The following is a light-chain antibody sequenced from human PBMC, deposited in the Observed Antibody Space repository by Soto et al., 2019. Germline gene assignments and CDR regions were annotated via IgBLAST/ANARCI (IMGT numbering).Light chain of an antibody. J-gene: IGLJ1*01. CDR3: SSYSTTRTRV. Sequence: QSALTQPASVSGSPGQSIAISCTVTSSDVGGYKYVAWYQQYPGKAPKMMMYDDSDRPLGVSDRFSGSKSGNTASLTISGLHAEDEADYYCSSYSTTRTRVFGAGTKLTVL. CDR2: DDS. V-gene: IGLV2-14*03. CDR1: SSDVGGYKY.